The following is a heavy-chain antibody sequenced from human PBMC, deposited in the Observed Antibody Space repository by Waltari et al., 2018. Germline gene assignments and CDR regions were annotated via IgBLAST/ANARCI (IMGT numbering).Heavy chain of an antibody. CDR3: ARPVAAAGNYGMDV. V-gene: IGHV3-48*04. D-gene: IGHD6-13*01. Sequence: EVQLVESGGNLVQPGGSLRLSCIASGFPFSPYSMNWVRQAPGKGLEVISYITGSSRTIDYTDAGKGRFTVSRDNAKNSLFLQMSSLRVEDTAVYYCARPVAAAGNYGMDVWGQGTTVTVSS. CDR2: ITGSSRTI. CDR1: GFPFSPYS. J-gene: IGHJ6*02.